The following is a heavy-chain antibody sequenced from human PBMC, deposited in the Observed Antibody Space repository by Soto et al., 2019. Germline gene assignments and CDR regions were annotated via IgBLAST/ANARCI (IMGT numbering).Heavy chain of an antibody. CDR2: TIPMFATA. J-gene: IGHJ4*02. CDR3: ARGLFGQQWLVGFDT. D-gene: IGHD6-19*01. V-gene: IGHV1-69*01. Sequence: QVHLVQSGAEVKKPGSSVKVSCKASGGSFSNYIFAWVRQAPGQGLEWMGGTIPMFATAQYAQKLQGRVTITADESTSTVYMDLTSLTSDDTAVDYCARGLFGQQWLVGFDTCGQGTLVTVSS. CDR1: GGSFSNYI.